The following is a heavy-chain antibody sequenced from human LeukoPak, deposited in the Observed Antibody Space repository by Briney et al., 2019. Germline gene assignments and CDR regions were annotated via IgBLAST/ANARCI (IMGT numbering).Heavy chain of an antibody. Sequence: GGTLRLSCAASGFTFSSYGMSWVRQAPGKGLEWVSAISGSGGSTYYADSVKGRFTISRDNSKNTLYLQMNSLRAEDTAVYYCAKLPTMKVVARNYFDYWGQGTLVTVSS. CDR2: ISGSGGST. CDR3: AKLPTMKVVARNYFDY. CDR1: GFTFSSYG. V-gene: IGHV3-23*01. J-gene: IGHJ4*02. D-gene: IGHD3-22*01.